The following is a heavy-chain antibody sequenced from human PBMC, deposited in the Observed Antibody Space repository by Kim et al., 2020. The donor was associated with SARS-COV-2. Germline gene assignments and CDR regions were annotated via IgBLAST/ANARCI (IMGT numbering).Heavy chain of an antibody. CDR3: ARMTTVTTEHLPKEDY. Sequence: KFQGRVTITADESTSTAYMELSSLRSEDTAVYYCARMTTVTTEHLPKEDYWGQGTLVTVSS. V-gene: IGHV1-69*01. D-gene: IGHD4-17*01. J-gene: IGHJ4*02.